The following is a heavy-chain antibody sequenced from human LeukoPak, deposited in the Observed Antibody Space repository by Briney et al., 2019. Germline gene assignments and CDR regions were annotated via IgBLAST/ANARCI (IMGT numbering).Heavy chain of an antibody. CDR2: INAGNGNT. J-gene: IGHJ4*02. CDR1: GYTFTSYA. D-gene: IGHD2-2*02. Sequence: VASVTVSCKASGYTFTSYAMHWVRQAPGQRLEWMGWINAGNGNTKYSQKFQGRVTITRDTSASTAYMELSSLRSEDTAVYYRAREGCSSTSCYSVFGYWGQGTLVTVSS. V-gene: IGHV1-3*01. CDR3: AREGCSSTSCYSVFGY.